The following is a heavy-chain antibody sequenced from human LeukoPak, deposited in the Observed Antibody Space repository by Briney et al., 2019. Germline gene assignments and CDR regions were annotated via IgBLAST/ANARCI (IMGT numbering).Heavy chain of an antibody. CDR3: AKYSSSSGWFDP. CDR2: ISWNSGSI. D-gene: IGHD6-6*01. Sequence: PGRSLRLSCAASGFTFDDYAMHWVRQAPGKGLEWVSGISWNSGSIGYADSVKGRFTISRDNSKNTLYLQMNSLRAEDTAVYYCAKYSSSSGWFDPWGQGTLVTVSS. V-gene: IGHV3-9*01. CDR1: GFTFDDYA. J-gene: IGHJ5*02.